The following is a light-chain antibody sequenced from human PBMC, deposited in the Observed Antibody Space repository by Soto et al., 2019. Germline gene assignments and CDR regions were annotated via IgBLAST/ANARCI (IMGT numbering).Light chain of an antibody. CDR2: KAS. CDR1: QSISSW. CDR3: QQYDSYPLT. V-gene: IGKV1-5*03. J-gene: IGKJ4*01. Sequence: DIQMTQSPSTLSASVGDRVAITCRASQSISSWLAWYQQKPGKAPNLLIYKASSLESGVPSRFSGSGSGTEVTLTVSSLQPDDCATYYCQQYDSYPLTVGGGTKVEIK.